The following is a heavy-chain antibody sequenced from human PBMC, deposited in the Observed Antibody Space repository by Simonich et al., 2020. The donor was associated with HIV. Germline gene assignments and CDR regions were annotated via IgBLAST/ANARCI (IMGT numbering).Heavy chain of an antibody. D-gene: IGHD3-22*01. Sequence: QVQLVQSGAEVKKPGASVKVSCKTSGYTFTGNYMHWVRQAPGQGLEWMGWINPNSGGTNYAQSFQGRVTMTRDTSISTAYMELSRLTSDDTAIYYCARVHITGYYSDYWGQGTLVTVSS. CDR3: ARVHITGYYSDY. J-gene: IGHJ4*02. V-gene: IGHV1-2*02. CDR1: GYTFTGNY. CDR2: INPNSGGT.